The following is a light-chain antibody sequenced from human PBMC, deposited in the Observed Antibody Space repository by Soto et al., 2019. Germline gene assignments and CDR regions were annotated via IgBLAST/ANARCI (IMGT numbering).Light chain of an antibody. CDR2: AAT. CDR1: QSVSSSY. Sequence: EIVLTQSPGTLSLSPGERATLSCRASQSVSSSYVAWYQQTRGEAPRLLYDAATSGTTVIPSRFSSSWSGTVFTLTISRLEQDDVAEYCWQQYGSSQTFGQGTKVDIK. J-gene: IGKJ1*01. V-gene: IGKV3-20*01. CDR3: QQYGSSQT.